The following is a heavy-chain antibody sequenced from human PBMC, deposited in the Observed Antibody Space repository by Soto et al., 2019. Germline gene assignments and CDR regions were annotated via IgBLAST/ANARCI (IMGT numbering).Heavy chain of an antibody. CDR2: LNRKFGNT. V-gene: IGHV1-2*02. CDR1: GYTFTAYQ. D-gene: IGHD3-10*02. J-gene: IGHJ6*02. Sequence: QVQLVQSGAEVKEPGASGRVSCEASGYTFTAYQINWVRQAAGQGLEWMGWLNRKFGNTPYAQDFQGRVSMTRDMTISTVYMELSRLTSDDTAIYYCARNMDYYYGRGSGNGHGVWGQGTTVTVFS. CDR3: ARNMDYYYGRGSGNGHGV.